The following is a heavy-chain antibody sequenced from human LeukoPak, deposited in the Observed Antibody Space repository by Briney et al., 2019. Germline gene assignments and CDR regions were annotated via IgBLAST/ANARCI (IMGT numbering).Heavy chain of an antibody. CDR1: GYTFTGYY. V-gene: IGHV1-2*02. Sequence: ASVKVSCKASGYTFTGYYMHWVRQAPGQGLEWMRWINPNSGGTNYAQKFQGRVTMTRDTSISTAYMELSRLRSDDTAVYYCARDLRRITMARGPLDYWGQGTLVTVSS. J-gene: IGHJ4*02. CDR3: ARDLRRITMARGPLDY. CDR2: INPNSGGT. D-gene: IGHD3-10*01.